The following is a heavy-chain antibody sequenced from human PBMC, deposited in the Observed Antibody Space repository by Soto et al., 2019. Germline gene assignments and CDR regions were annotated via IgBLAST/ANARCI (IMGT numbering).Heavy chain of an antibody. CDR2: FSYSGST. D-gene: IGHD2-21*02. CDR3: ARDLWGYCGTDCYPLDV. Sequence: SETLSLTCTVSGASIISNYWSWIRQPPGKGLECIGYFSYSGSTNYNPSLKSRVIISVDTSRNQFSLKLTSVTATDTAMYYCARDLWGYCGTDCYPLDVWGQGTTVTVS. CDR1: GASIISNY. J-gene: IGHJ6*02. V-gene: IGHV4-59*12.